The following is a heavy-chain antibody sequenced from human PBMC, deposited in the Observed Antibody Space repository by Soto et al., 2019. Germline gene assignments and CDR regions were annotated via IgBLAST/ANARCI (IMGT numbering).Heavy chain of an antibody. CDR1: GGSMTSHY. D-gene: IGHD3-22*01. CDR2: IYFIGST. Sequence: SETLSLTCNVSGGSMTSHYWSWIRQPPGKGLEWIGYIYFIGSTIYNPSLKSRVTISLDMSKNQFSLKLSSVTAADTAVYYCARDRDYFDSSGLVYWSQGTLVTV. J-gene: IGHJ4*02. V-gene: IGHV4-59*11. CDR3: ARDRDYFDSSGLVY.